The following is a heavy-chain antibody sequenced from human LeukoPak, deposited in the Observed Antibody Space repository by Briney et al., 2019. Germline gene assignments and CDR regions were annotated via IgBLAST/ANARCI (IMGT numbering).Heavy chain of an antibody. CDR1: GGSISSYY. CDR2: IYTSGST. Sequence: SETLSLTCTVSGGSISSYYWSWIRQPAGKGLEWIGRIYTSGSTNYSPSLKSRVTMSVDTSKNQFSLKLSSVTAADTAVYYCARDRPYDFWSGYYTVFDYWGQGTLVTVSS. D-gene: IGHD3-3*01. V-gene: IGHV4-4*07. CDR3: ARDRPYDFWSGYYTVFDY. J-gene: IGHJ4*02.